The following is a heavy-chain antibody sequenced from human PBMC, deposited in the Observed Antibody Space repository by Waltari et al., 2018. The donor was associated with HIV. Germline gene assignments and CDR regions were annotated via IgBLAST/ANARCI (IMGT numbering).Heavy chain of an antibody. D-gene: IGHD3-10*01. V-gene: IGHV4-59*13. Sequence: QVQLRESGPGLVKPSETLSLTCSLPGGSISDYYWSWIRQSPGKALEWIGYILHSGSANYNPSLKSRGTMSVDTSKNQFSLKMISVTAADTAVYYCARGNDVIGNWFDPWGRGTRVIVSS. CDR1: GGSISDYY. J-gene: IGHJ5*02. CDR3: ARGNDVIGNWFDP. CDR2: ILHSGSA.